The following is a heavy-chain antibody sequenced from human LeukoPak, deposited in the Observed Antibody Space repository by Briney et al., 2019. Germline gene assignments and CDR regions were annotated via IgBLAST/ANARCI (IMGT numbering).Heavy chain of an antibody. CDR3: TRTVLDCKNGVCYNY. D-gene: IGHD2-8*01. CDR1: GYTFTNYG. Sequence: ASVKVSCKASGYTFTNYGISWVRQARGQGLEWMGWISPYNGNTNYAQKLQGRVTVTTDTSTSTAYMELRSLRSDDTAVYYCTRTVLDCKNGVCYNYWGQGTLVTVSS. V-gene: IGHV1-18*01. J-gene: IGHJ4*02. CDR2: ISPYNGNT.